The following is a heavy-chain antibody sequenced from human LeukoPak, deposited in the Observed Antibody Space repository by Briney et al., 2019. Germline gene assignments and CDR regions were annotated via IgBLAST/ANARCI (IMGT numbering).Heavy chain of an antibody. CDR1: GGTFSSYA. Sequence: SVKVSCKASGGTFSSYAISWVRQAPGQGLEWMGGIIPIFGTANYAQKFQGRVTITADESTSTAYMELSSLRSEDTAVYYCARAQGMDIVVVPAAIGDYYYYMDVWGKGTTVTVSS. D-gene: IGHD2-2*02. CDR3: ARAQGMDIVVVPAAIGDYYYYMDV. CDR2: IIPIFGTA. V-gene: IGHV1-69*13. J-gene: IGHJ6*03.